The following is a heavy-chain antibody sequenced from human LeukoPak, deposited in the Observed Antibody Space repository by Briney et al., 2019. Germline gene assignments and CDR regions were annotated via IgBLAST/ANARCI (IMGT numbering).Heavy chain of an antibody. V-gene: IGHV3-30*04. CDR1: GFTFSSYA. CDR2: ISYDGSNK. J-gene: IGHJ4*02. Sequence: GGSLRLSCAASGFTFSSYAMHWVRQAPGKGLEWVAVISYDGSNKYYADSVKGRFTISRDNSKNTLYLQMNSLRAEDTAVYYCARAVDSYGWVDYWGQGTLVTVSS. CDR3: ARAVDSYGWVDY. D-gene: IGHD5-18*01.